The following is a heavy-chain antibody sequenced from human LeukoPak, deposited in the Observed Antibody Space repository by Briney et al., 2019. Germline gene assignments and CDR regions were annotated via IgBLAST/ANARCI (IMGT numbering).Heavy chain of an antibody. D-gene: IGHD6-19*01. CDR2: IYYGGST. CDR3: ARAIAVSTLDWFDP. V-gene: IGHV4-39*02. J-gene: IGHJ5*02. Sequence: SETLSLTCTVSAGSISNCSDYWGWIRQPPGKGLEWIGTIYYGGSTYYTPSLKGRVTISVDTSRSQFSLKLTSVTAADTAVYYCARAIAVSTLDWFDPWGQGTLVTVSS. CDR1: AGSISNCSDY.